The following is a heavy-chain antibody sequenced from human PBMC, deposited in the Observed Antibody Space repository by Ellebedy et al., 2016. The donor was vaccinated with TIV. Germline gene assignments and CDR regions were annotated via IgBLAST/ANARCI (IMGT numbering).Heavy chain of an antibody. Sequence: SGPTLVKPTPTLTLTCTFSGFSLSTRGMCVSWIRQPPGKALEWLELIDWDDDTYYSISLKTRLTSSKDTSKNQVVLTMTNMDLVDTATYYCARTYGDQTFDYWGQGALVTVSS. J-gene: IGHJ4*02. CDR2: IDWDDDT. CDR3: ARTYGDQTFDY. CDR1: GFSLSTRGMC. V-gene: IGHV2-70*01. D-gene: IGHD4-17*01.